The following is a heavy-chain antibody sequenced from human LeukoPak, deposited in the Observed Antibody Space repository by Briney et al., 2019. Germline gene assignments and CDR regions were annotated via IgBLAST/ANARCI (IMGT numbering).Heavy chain of an antibody. CDR3: ARGNYDSSDFEYFQH. J-gene: IGHJ1*01. CDR1: GFTFDDYA. Sequence: GGSLRLSCAASGFTFDDYAMHWVRQAPGKGLEWVSGISWNSGSIGYADSVKGRFTISRDNAKSSLYLQMNSLRAEDTALYYCARGNYDSSDFEYFQHWGQGTLVTVSS. V-gene: IGHV3-9*01. D-gene: IGHD3-22*01. CDR2: ISWNSGSI.